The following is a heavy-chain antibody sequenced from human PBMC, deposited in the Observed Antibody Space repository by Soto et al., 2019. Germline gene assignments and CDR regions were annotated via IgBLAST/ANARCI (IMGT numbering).Heavy chain of an antibody. J-gene: IGHJ4*02. CDR2: VYYSGTT. V-gene: IGHV4-61*01. CDR1: GGSVSDKTYY. Sequence: SETLSLTCSVSGGSVSDKTYYWSWIRQPPGKRLEWIGYVYYSGTTNYNPSLKSRVTISVDLSKNRCSLRLSSVTTADTALYYCARTTAVPNTLRSRYFFDYWGQGTLVTVSS. D-gene: IGHD4-17*01. CDR3: ARTTAVPNTLRSRYFFDY.